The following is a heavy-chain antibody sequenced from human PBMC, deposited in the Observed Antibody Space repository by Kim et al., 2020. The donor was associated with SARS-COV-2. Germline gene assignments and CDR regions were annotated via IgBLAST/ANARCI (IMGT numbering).Heavy chain of an antibody. CDR1: GFIFSNFW. CDR3: ASGGCLDY. D-gene: IGHD6-25*01. J-gene: IGHJ4*02. CDR2: IKKDGSGT. V-gene: IGHV3-7*03. Sequence: GGSLRLSCAASGFIFSNFWMSWVRQAPGKGLEWVANIKKDGSGTNYVDSVKGRFTVSRDNAKNSLYLQMNSLRAEDTAVYYCASGGCLDYWGLGTLVT.